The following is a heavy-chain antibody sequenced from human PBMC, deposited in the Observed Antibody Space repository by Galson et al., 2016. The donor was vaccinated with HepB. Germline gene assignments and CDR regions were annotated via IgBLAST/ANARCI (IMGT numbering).Heavy chain of an antibody. CDR2: INQDGSET. Sequence: SLRLSCAASGFTFTSYWMNWVRQAPGEGLEWVANINQDGSETYYVDSVKGRFTISRDNAKNSLYLQMNSLRADDTAVYYCARARSGSYLWWFDSWGQGTLVTVSS. CDR3: ARARSGSYLWWFDS. J-gene: IGHJ5*01. CDR1: GFTFTSYW. D-gene: IGHD1-26*01. V-gene: IGHV3-7*01.